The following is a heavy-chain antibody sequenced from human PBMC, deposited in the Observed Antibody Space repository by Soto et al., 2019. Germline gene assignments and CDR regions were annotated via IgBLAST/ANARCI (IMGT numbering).Heavy chain of an antibody. D-gene: IGHD1-26*01. J-gene: IGHJ4*02. Sequence: VQLVESGGALVEPGGSLRLSCVASGFTFRTAWMAWVRQAPGKGLEWVGHVTTGGPTHYAAPVKGKFIISRDDSKNTAYLQMNSLKAEDTAVYYCATDLPTEGAGEFDYWGQGTPVTVSS. CDR1: GFTFRTAW. V-gene: IGHV3-15*02. CDR3: ATDLPTEGAGEFDY. CDR2: VTTGGPT.